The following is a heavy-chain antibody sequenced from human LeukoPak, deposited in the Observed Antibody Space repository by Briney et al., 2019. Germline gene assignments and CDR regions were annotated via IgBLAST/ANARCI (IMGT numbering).Heavy chain of an antibody. Sequence: SETLSLTCAVYGGSFSGYYWSWIRQPPGKGLEWIGEINHSGSTNYNPSLKSRVTISVDTSKNQFSLKLSSVTAADTAVYYCARSYYDSSGYYSGWFDPWGQGTLVTVSS. D-gene: IGHD3-22*01. CDR2: INHSGST. V-gene: IGHV4-34*01. J-gene: IGHJ5*02. CDR1: GGSFSGYY. CDR3: ARSYYDSSGYYSGWFDP.